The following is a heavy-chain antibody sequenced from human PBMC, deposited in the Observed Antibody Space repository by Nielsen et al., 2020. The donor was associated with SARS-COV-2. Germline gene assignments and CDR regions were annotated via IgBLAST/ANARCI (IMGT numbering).Heavy chain of an antibody. CDR2: ISAYNDNT. CDR3: AREGQPDYYYGMDV. D-gene: IGHD2-2*01. V-gene: IGHV1-18*01. Sequence: ASVKVSCKVPGDTLTQLSMHWVRQAPGQGLEWMGWISAYNDNTNYAQKLQGRVTMTTDTSTSTAYMELRSLRSDDTAVYYCAREGQPDYYYGMDVWGQGTTVTVSS. CDR1: GDTLTQLS. J-gene: IGHJ6*02.